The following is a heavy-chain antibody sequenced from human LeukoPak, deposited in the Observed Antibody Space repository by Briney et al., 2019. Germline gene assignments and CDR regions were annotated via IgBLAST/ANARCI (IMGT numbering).Heavy chain of an antibody. D-gene: IGHD1-7*01. J-gene: IGHJ4*02. Sequence: ASVKVSCKASGYTFTGYYMRWVRQAPGQGLEWMGRINPNSGGTNYAQKFQGRVTMTRDTSISTAYMELSRLRSDDTAVYYCARGREYYNWNYEDYWGQGTLVTVSS. CDR3: ARGREYYNWNYEDY. CDR1: GYTFTGYY. V-gene: IGHV1-2*06. CDR2: INPNSGGT.